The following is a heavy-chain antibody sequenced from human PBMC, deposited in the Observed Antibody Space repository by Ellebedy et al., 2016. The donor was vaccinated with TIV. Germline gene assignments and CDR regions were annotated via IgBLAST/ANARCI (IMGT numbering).Heavy chain of an antibody. Sequence: GGSLRLXCGVSGFTFSSYGMHWVRQAPGKGLEWVAVISSDGSNKYYADSVKGRFTISRDNAKNSLYLQMNSLRDEDTAVYYCARPYGGKLGDAFDIWGQGTMVTVSS. CDR2: ISSDGSNK. CDR3: ARPYGGKLGDAFDI. V-gene: IGHV3-30*03. D-gene: IGHD4-23*01. J-gene: IGHJ3*02. CDR1: GFTFSSYG.